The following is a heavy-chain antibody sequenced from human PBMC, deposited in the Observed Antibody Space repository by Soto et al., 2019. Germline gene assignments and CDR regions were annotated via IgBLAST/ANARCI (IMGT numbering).Heavy chain of an antibody. CDR2: IYPNDSRV. CDR1: GYRFSSYW. Sequence: GESLKISCQTSGYRFSSYWIVWVRQMPGKGLEWMGIIYPNDSRVKYSPSFQGHVTISVDKSISTAYVQWSSLKASDSAIYYCFRGGVTSRTFDYWGQGTLVTVSS. V-gene: IGHV5-51*01. CDR3: FRGGVTSRTFDY. D-gene: IGHD3-16*01. J-gene: IGHJ4*02.